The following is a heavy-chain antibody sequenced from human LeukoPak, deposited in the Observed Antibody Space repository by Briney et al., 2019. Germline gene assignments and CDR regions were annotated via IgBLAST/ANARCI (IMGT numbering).Heavy chain of an antibody. CDR3: ARTPPRDGYNSDPYYFDY. CDR1: GGSLSSGDYY. D-gene: IGHD5-24*01. CDR2: IYYSGST. V-gene: IGHV4-30-4*01. J-gene: IGHJ4*02. Sequence: SETLSLTCTVSGGSLSSGDYYWSWIRQPPGKGLEWIGYIYYSGSTYYNPSLKSRVTISVDTSKNQFSLKLSSVTAADTAVYYCARTPPRDGYNSDPYYFDYWGQGTLVTVSS.